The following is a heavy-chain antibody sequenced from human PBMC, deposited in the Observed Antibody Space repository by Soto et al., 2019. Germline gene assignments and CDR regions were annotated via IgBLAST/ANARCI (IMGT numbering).Heavy chain of an antibody. D-gene: IGHD2-8*01. J-gene: IGHJ4*02. CDR1: GYTFTSYY. V-gene: IGHV1-46*01. CDR2: INPSGGST. Sequence: QVQLVQSGAEVTKPGASVKISCKASGYTFTSYYMHWGRQVPGQGLEWMGIINPSGGSTNYEQKLQGRVAMTRDTSTRTVYMELNSLRSEDTAVYYCARPPYPGCINGVCYPLDYWCQGTLVTVSS. CDR3: ARPPYPGCINGVCYPLDY.